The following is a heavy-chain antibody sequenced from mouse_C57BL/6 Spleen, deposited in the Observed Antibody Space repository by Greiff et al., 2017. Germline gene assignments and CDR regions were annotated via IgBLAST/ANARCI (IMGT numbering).Heavy chain of an antibody. CDR2: IHPSDSDT. CDR1: GYTFTSYW. CDR3: ARDGKGNDFDY. D-gene: IGHD2-1*01. J-gene: IGHJ2*01. V-gene: IGHV1-74*01. Sequence: QVQLQQPGAELVKPGASVKVSCKASGYTFTSYWMHWVKQRPGQGLEWIGRIHPSDSDTNYNQKFKGKATLAVDKSSSPAYMQLSSLTSEDSAVYYCARDGKGNDFDYWGQGTTLTVSS.